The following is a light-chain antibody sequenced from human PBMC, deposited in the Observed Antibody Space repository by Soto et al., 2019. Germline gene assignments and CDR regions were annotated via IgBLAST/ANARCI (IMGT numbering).Light chain of an antibody. J-gene: IGKJ5*01. Sequence: ERVRTQTTATLSLSPGERATLSCRASQSVSSNLAWYQQKPGQAPRLLIYGASTRATGIPARFSGSGSGTEFTLTISSLQSEDFAVYYCQQYNNWPPITLGQGTRLEIK. CDR2: GAS. CDR3: QQYNNWPPIT. V-gene: IGKV3-15*01. CDR1: QSVSSN.